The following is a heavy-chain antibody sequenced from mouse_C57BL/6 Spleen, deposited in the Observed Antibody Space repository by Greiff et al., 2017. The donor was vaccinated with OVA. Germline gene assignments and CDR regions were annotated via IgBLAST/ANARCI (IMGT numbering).Heavy chain of an antibody. Sequence: QVQLQQPGAELVKPGASVKMSCKASGYTFTSYWITWVKQRPGQGLEWIGDIYPGSGSTNYNEKFKSKATLTVDTSSSTAYMQLSSLTSEDSAVYYCARSGLRRGAWFAYWGQGTLVTVSA. CDR3: ARSGLRRGAWFAY. V-gene: IGHV1-55*01. CDR2: IYPGSGST. CDR1: GYTFTSYW. J-gene: IGHJ3*01. D-gene: IGHD2-4*01.